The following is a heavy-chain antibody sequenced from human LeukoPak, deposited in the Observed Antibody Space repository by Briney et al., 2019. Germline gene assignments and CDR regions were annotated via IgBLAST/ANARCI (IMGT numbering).Heavy chain of an antibody. D-gene: IGHD5-18*01. CDR1: GFTLSNFG. J-gene: IGHJ2*01. CDR2: ISDDGSNT. V-gene: IGHV3-30*18. Sequence: TGRSLRLSCTASGFTLSNFGMHWVRQAPGKGLEWVAVISDDGSNTFYADSVKGRFTISRDNSKNTLYLQLNSLRHEHRAVYYCAKDADTATIIYWYFDLWGRGTLVTVSS. CDR3: AKDADTATIIYWYFDL.